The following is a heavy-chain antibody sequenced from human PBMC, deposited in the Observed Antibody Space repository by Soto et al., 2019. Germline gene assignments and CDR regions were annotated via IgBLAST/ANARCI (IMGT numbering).Heavy chain of an antibody. J-gene: IGHJ6*02. V-gene: IGHV3-15*01. CDR2: IKSKTDGGTT. D-gene: IGHD3-22*01. Sequence: PGGSLRLSCAASGFTFSNAWMSWVRQAPGEGLEWVGRIKSKTDGGTTDYAAPVKGRFTISRDDSKNTLYLQMNSLKTEDTAVYYCTTDLSPSPLNYYDSSGYFYYYGMDVWGQGTTVTVSS. CDR1: GFTFSNAW. CDR3: TTDLSPSPLNYYDSSGYFYYYGMDV.